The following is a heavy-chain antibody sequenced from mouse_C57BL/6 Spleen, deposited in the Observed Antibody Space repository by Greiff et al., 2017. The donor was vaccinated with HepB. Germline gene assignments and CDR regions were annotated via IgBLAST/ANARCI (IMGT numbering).Heavy chain of an antibody. Sequence: VQLKQSGPELVKPGASVKISCKASGYTFTDYYMNWVKQSHGKSLEWIGDINPNNGGTSYNQKFKGKATLTVDKSSSTAYMELRSLTSEDSAVYYCARRLYGNYLYYYAMDYWGQGTSVTVSS. CDR1: GYTFTDYY. J-gene: IGHJ4*01. CDR2: INPNNGGT. CDR3: ARRLYGNYLYYYAMDY. D-gene: IGHD2-10*02. V-gene: IGHV1-26*01.